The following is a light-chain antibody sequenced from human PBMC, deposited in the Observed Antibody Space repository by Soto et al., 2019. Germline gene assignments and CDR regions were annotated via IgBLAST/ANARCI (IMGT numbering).Light chain of an antibody. J-gene: IGLJ2*01. Sequence: QSVLTQPASVSGSPGQSITISCTGTSSDVGGYNYVSWYQQHPGKAPKLMIYEVSNRPSGVSNRFSGSKSGNTASLTISGLQAVDEADYYCSSYTFSRTHVVFGGGTKLTVL. CDR2: EVS. CDR3: SSYTFSRTHVV. CDR1: SSDVGGYNY. V-gene: IGLV2-14*01.